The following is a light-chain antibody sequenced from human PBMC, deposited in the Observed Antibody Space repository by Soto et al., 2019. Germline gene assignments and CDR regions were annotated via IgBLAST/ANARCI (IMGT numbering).Light chain of an antibody. J-gene: IGKJ3*01. Sequence: TRSPATLSLSPRERATLSCRASQCVSSNLAWYQQTPGQAPRLLIYAASSLQSGVPSRFSGSGSGTDFTLTISSLQPEDFATYYCQQSYSTPFTLCPGTKVDIK. CDR1: QCVSSN. V-gene: IGKV1-39*01. CDR2: AAS. CDR3: QQSYSTPFT.